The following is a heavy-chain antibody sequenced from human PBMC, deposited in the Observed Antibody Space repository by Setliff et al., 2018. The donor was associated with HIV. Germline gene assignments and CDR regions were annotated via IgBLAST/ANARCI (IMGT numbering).Heavy chain of an antibody. V-gene: IGHV1-69*13. CDR2: IIPMFGTA. CDR3: ARKYCTNGVCYKTGEFDY. J-gene: IGHJ4*02. Sequence: SVKVSCKASGGTFSSYAISWVRQAPGQGLEWMGGIIPMFGTANYEQKFQGRFTITADESTSTAYMELSSLRSDDTAVYYCARKYCTNGVCYKTGEFDYWGQGTLVTVSS. CDR1: GGTFSSYA. D-gene: IGHD2-8*01.